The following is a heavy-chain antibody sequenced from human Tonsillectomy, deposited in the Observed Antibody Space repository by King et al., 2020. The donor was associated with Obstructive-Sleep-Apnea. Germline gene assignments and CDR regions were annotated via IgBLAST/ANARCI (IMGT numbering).Heavy chain of an antibody. Sequence: QLQESGPGLMKHSETLSRTCTVAGGSISSYYWSWIRPPPGKGLEWIVYIYYSGSTNYNPSLKSRVTISVDTSKNQFSLKLSSVSAADTAVYYCARGPSGSYVPIDYWGQGTLVTVSS. V-gene: IGHV4-59*08. CDR2: IYYSGST. CDR3: ARGPSGSYVPIDY. D-gene: IGHD1-26*01. J-gene: IGHJ4*02. CDR1: GGSISSYY.